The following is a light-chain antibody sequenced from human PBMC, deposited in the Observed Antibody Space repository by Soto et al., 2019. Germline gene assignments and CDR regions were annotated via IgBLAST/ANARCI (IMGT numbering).Light chain of an antibody. CDR2: GNN. V-gene: IGLV1-47*01. CDR1: SSNIGSNY. J-gene: IGLJ3*02. CDR3: AVWDDSLSGVV. Sequence: QSLLTQPPSASGTPGQTVTISSSGSSSNIGSNYVFWYQHLPGTAPKLLIYGNNQRPSGVPDRFSGSRSGTSASLAISGLRPEDEADYYCAVWDDSLSGVVFGGGTKLTVL.